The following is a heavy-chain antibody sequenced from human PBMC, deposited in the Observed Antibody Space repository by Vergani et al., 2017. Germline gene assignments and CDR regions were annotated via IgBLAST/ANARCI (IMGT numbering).Heavy chain of an antibody. Sequence: QVQLVESGGGLVKPGGSLRLSCAASGFTFSDYYMSWIRQAPGKGLEWVSYISSSGSTRYYADSVKGRFTISRDNAKNSLFLQMNSLRAEDTAVYYCARVPRLEFLNQLLPGYYYYYMDVWGKGTTVTVSS. V-gene: IGHV3-11*01. CDR1: GFTFSDYY. CDR3: ARVPRLEFLNQLLPGYYYYYMDV. J-gene: IGHJ6*03. D-gene: IGHD2-2*01. CDR2: ISSSGSTR.